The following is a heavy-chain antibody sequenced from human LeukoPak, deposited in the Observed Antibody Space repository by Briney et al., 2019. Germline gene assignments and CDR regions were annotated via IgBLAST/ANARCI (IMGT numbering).Heavy chain of an antibody. D-gene: IGHD3-22*01. J-gene: IGHJ4*02. CDR2: IYPGDSDT. CDR3: ARTMYYYDSSGYLYYFDY. V-gene: IGHV5-51*01. Sequence: GESLKISCKGSGYSFTSYWIGWVRQMPGKGLEWMGIIYPGDSDTRYSPSFQGQVTISADKSISTAYLQWSSLKASDTAMYYCARTMYYYDSSGYLYYFDYWGQGTLVTVSS. CDR1: GYSFTSYW.